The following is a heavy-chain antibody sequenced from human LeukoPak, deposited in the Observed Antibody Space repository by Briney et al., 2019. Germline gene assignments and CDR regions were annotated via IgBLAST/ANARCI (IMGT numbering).Heavy chain of an antibody. D-gene: IGHD3-10*02. CDR1: GYTFTGYY. J-gene: IGHJ4*02. CDR2: INPNSGDT. V-gene: IGHV1-2*02. CDR3: ARDVTMFVVVPGY. Sequence: ASVKVSCKASGYTFTGYYLHWVRQAPGQGLEWMGWINPNSGDTNYAQKFQGRVTMTRDTSINTAYMELSRLRSDDTAVYHCARDVTMFVVVPGYWGQGTLVTVSS.